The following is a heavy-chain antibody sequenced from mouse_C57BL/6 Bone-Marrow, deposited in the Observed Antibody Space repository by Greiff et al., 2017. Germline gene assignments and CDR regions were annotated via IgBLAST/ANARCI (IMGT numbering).Heavy chain of an antibody. Sequence: EVKLVESGGGLVKPGGSLKLSCAASGFTFSSYAMSWVRQTPEKRLEWVATISDGGSYTYYPDNVKGRFTISRDNAKNNLYLQISHLKSEDTAMYYCARVDFKYYYGSSYYYFDYWGQGTTLTVSS. J-gene: IGHJ2*01. CDR1: GFTFSSYA. CDR3: ARVDFKYYYGSSYYYFDY. CDR2: ISDGGSYT. V-gene: IGHV5-4*03. D-gene: IGHD1-1*01.